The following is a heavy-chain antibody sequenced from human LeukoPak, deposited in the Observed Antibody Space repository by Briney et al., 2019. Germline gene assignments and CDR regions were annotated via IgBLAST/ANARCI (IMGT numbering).Heavy chain of an antibody. CDR2: IIPIFGTA. CDR3: ARVGGSTVTTWDYYYYYMDV. J-gene: IGHJ6*03. V-gene: IGHV1-69*13. CDR1: GGTFSSYA. Sequence: GASVKVSCKASGGTFSSYAISWVRQAPGQGLEWMGGIIPIFGTANYAQKFQGRVTITADESTSTAYMELSSLRSEDTAVYYCARVGGSTVTTWDYYYYYMDVWGKGTTVTVSS. D-gene: IGHD4-17*01.